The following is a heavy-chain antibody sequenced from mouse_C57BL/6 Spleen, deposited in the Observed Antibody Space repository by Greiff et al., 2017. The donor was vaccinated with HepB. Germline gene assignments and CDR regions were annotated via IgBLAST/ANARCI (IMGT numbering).Heavy chain of an antibody. CDR2: INPRSGNT. J-gene: IGHJ2*01. CDR1: GYTFTSYG. Sequence: VQLQQSGAELARPGASVKLSCKASGYTFTSYGISWVKQRTGQGLEWIGEINPRSGNTYDNEKFTGKATLTADKSSSTAYLELRSLTSEDSAVYFCARSYYGSSGYYFDYWGQGTTLTVSS. CDR3: ARSYYGSSGYYFDY. D-gene: IGHD1-1*01. V-gene: IGHV1-81*01.